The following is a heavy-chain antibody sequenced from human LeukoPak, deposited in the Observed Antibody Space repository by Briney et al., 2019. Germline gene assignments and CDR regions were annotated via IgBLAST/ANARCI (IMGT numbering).Heavy chain of an antibody. CDR1: GFTFGSYA. D-gene: IGHD6-13*01. Sequence: GGSLRLSCAASGFTFGSYAMSWVRQAPGKGLEWVADISYDGSYKNYADSVKGRFSISRDNDKKMLFLQINSLRSEDSAVYYCAKDGPSGYFLYRVLEYWGQGTLITVSS. CDR3: AKDGPSGYFLYRVLEY. CDR2: ISYDGSYK. V-gene: IGHV3-30*18. J-gene: IGHJ4*02.